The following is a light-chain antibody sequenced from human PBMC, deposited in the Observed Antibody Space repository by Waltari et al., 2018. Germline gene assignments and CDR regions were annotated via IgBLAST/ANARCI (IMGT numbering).Light chain of an antibody. CDR3: QHYLRLPVT. J-gene: IGKJ1*01. Sequence: DIGLTQSPGTLSLSLGGRATVSCRASPSVSRALAWYQQKPGQAPRLLIYGASTRATGIPDRFSGSGSGTDFSLTISRLEPDDFAVYYCQHYLRLPVTFGQGTTVEI. CDR1: PSVSRA. CDR2: GAS. V-gene: IGKV3-20*01.